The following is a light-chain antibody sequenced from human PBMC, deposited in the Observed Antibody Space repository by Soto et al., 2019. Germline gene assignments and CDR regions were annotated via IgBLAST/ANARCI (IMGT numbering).Light chain of an antibody. V-gene: IGKV1-39*01. CDR2: ASS. CDR3: QQSYTTPII. Sequence: DIPMTQSPSSLSTSVGDRVTITCPASQAISTYLNWYKQKPGKAPKLLIYASSSLQSGVPSRFSGSGSGTDFTLTISSLQPEDFATYYCQQSYTTPIIFGQGTRLEIK. J-gene: IGKJ5*01. CDR1: QAISTY.